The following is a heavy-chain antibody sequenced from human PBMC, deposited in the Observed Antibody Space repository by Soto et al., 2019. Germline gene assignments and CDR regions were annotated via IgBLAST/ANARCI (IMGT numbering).Heavy chain of an antibody. J-gene: IGHJ6*02. D-gene: IGHD2-21*02. CDR1: GFTFSSYG. Sequence: PGGSLRLSCAASGFTFSSYGMHWVRQAPGKGLEWVAVIWYDGSNKYYADSVKGRFTISRDNSKNTLYLQMNSLRAEDTAVYYCARDRLGGGDCFFVWGQGTTVTVSS. V-gene: IGHV3-33*01. CDR2: IWYDGSNK. CDR3: ARDRLGGGDCFFV.